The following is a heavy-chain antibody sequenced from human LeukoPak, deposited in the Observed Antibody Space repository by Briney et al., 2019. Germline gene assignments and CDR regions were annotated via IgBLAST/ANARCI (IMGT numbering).Heavy chain of an antibody. Sequence: SETLSLTCTVSGGSISSGGYYWSWIRQHPGKGLEWIGYIYYSGSTYYNPSLKSRVTISVDTSKNQFSLKLSSVTAADTAVYYCARGGRSSSWFRWGQGTRVTVSS. CDR1: GGSISSGGYY. CDR2: IYYSGST. J-gene: IGHJ4*02. D-gene: IGHD6-13*01. V-gene: IGHV4-31*03. CDR3: ARGGRSSSWFR.